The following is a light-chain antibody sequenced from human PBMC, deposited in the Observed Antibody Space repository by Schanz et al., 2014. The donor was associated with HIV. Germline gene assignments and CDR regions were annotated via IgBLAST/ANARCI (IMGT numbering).Light chain of an antibody. CDR3: GSYKSASFPWV. CDR1: SSDVGGYDF. J-gene: IGLJ3*02. Sequence: QSALTQPASVSGSPGQSITISCTGTSSDVGGYDFVSWYQQPPGTAPKLMIYGVSNRPSGVSNRFSGSKSGNTASLTISGLRAEDEASYYCGSYKSASFPWVFGGGTKLTVL. CDR2: GVS. V-gene: IGLV2-14*01.